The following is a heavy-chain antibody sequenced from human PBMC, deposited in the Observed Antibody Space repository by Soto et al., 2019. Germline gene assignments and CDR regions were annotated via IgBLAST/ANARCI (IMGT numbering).Heavy chain of an antibody. J-gene: IGHJ4*02. Sequence: GGSLRLSCAASGFTFSSYAMSWVRQAPGKGLEWVSAISGSGGSTYYADSVKGRFTISRDNSKNTLYLQMNSLRAEDTAVYYCAKGRGYCSGGSCYCYFDYWGQGTLVTVSS. CDR3: AKGRGYCSGGSCYCYFDY. CDR2: ISGSGGST. CDR1: GFTFSSYA. D-gene: IGHD2-15*01. V-gene: IGHV3-23*01.